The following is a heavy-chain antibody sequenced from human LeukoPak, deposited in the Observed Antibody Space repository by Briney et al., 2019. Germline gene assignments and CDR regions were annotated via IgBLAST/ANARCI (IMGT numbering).Heavy chain of an antibody. D-gene: IGHD6-25*01. V-gene: IGHV4-39*07. Sequence: SETLSLTCTVSGGSISSSSYYWGWIRQPPGKGLEWIGSIYYSGSTYYNPSLKSRVTISVDTSKNQFSLKLSSVTAADTAVYYCARTPAAPHYYYGMDVWGQGTTVTVSS. J-gene: IGHJ6*02. CDR3: ARTPAAPHYYYGMDV. CDR2: IYYSGST. CDR1: GGSISSSSYY.